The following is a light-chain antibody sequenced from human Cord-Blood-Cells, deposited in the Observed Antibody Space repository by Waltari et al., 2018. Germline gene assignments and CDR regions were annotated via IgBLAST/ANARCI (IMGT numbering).Light chain of an antibody. J-gene: IGKJ2*03. CDR1: QSVSSSY. V-gene: IGKV3-20*01. CDR3: QQYGSSPYS. Sequence: EIVLTQSPGTLSLSPGERATLSCRASQSVSSSYLAWYQQKPGQAPRLLIYGASSRATGIPDRFSGSRSGTDFTLTINRLEPEDFAVYYCQQYGSSPYSFGQGTKLEIK. CDR2: GAS.